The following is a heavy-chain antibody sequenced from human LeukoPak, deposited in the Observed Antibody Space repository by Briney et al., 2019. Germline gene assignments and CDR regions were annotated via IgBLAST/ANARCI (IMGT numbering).Heavy chain of an antibody. V-gene: IGHV1-18*01. Sequence: ASVKVSCKASGYTFTSYGISWVRQAPGQGLEWMGWISAYNGNTNYAQKLQGRVTMTTDTSTSTAYMELRSLRSDDTAVYYCARDADYDSTGAFDIWGQGTVVTVSS. CDR1: GYTFTSYG. J-gene: IGHJ3*02. CDR3: ARDADYDSTGAFDI. D-gene: IGHD3-22*01. CDR2: ISAYNGNT.